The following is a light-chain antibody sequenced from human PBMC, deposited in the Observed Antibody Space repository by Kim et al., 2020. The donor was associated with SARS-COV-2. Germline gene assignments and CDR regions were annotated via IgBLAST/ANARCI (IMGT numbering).Light chain of an antibody. CDR2: AAS. CDR1: QDINKY. V-gene: IGKV1-33*01. CDR3: QQYDNLLSIT. J-gene: IGKJ5*01. Sequence: DIQMTQSQSSLSASVGDRVTITCQASQDINKYLNWYQQKPGKAPKLLIYAASNLETGAPSRFSGSGSGTDFTFTISSLQPEDMATYYCQQYDNLLSITFGQGTRLEIK.